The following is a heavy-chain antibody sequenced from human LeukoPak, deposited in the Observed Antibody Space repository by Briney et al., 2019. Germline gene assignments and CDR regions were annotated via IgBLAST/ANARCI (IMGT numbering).Heavy chain of an antibody. D-gene: IGHD6-13*01. CDR1: GFTVSSNY. CDR3: VRGAYSSSWLNFDY. CDR2: IYSGGST. Sequence: PGGSLRLSCAASGFTVSSNYMSWVRQAPGKGLEWVSVIYSGGSTYYADSVKGRFTVSRDNSKNTLYLQMNSLRAEDTAAYYCVRGAYSSSWLNFDYWGQGTLVTVSS. J-gene: IGHJ4*02. V-gene: IGHV3-66*02.